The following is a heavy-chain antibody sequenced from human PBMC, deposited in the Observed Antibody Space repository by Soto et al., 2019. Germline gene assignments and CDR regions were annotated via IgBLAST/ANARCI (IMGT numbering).Heavy chain of an antibody. D-gene: IGHD4-17*01. CDR2: IYYSGST. V-gene: IGHV4-31*03. J-gene: IGHJ4*02. Sequence: SETLSLTCTVSGGSISSGGYYWSWIRQHPGKGLEWIGYIYYSGSTYYNPSLKSRVTISVDTSKNQFSLKLSSVTAADTAVYYCARSPTTVTTFVYWGQGTLVTVSS. CDR3: ARSPTTVTTFVY. CDR1: GGSISSGGYY.